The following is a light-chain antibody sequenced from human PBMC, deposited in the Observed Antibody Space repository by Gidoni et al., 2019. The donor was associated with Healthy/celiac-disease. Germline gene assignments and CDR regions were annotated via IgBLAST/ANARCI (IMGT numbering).Light chain of an antibody. CDR1: QSISSY. V-gene: IGKV1-39*01. Sequence: DIQMTQSPSSLSASVGDRVTITCRASQSISSYLNWYQQKPGKAPKLLIYAASSLQSGVPSRFSGGGSGTDFTLTISSLQPYDFAPYYCQQSYSTPWTFGQGTKVEIK. J-gene: IGKJ1*01. CDR2: AAS. CDR3: QQSYSTPWT.